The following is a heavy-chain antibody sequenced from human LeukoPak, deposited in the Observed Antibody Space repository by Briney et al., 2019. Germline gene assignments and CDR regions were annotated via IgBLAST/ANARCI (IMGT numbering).Heavy chain of an antibody. CDR2: ISSSSSTI. Sequence: PGGSLRLSCAASGFTFSSYSMNWVRQAPGKGLEWVSYISSSSSTIYYADSVKGRFTISRDNSKNTLYLQMNSLRAEDTAVYYCARDLGHYDSSGIRDYYFDYWGQGTLVTVSS. D-gene: IGHD3-22*01. CDR1: GFTFSSYS. V-gene: IGHV3-48*01. CDR3: ARDLGHYDSSGIRDYYFDY. J-gene: IGHJ4*02.